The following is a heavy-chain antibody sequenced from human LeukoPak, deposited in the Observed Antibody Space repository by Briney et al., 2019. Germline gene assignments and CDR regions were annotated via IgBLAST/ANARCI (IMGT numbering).Heavy chain of an antibody. V-gene: IGHV3-43*02. CDR2: ISGDGGST. CDR3: AKELFNWNYGALGFDY. CDR1: GFTFDDYA. J-gene: IGHJ4*02. Sequence: GGSLRLSCAASGFTFDDYAMHWVRQAPGKGLEWGSLISGDGGSTYYADSVKGRFTISRDNSKNSLYLQMNSLRTEDTALYYCAKELFNWNYGALGFDYWGQGTLVTVSS. D-gene: IGHD1-7*01.